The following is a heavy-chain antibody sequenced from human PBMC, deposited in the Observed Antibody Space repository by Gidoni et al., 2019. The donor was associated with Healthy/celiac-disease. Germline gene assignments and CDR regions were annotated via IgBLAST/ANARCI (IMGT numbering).Heavy chain of an antibody. Sequence: QVQLQESGPGLVKPSETLSLTCTVSGYSISSGYYWGWIRQPPGKGLEWIGSIYHSGSTYYNPSLKSRVTISVDTSKNQFSLKLSSVTAADTAVYYCARATMVRGVIKYFDYWGQGTLVTVSS. D-gene: IGHD3-10*01. J-gene: IGHJ4*02. V-gene: IGHV4-38-2*02. CDR1: GYSISSGYY. CDR3: ARATMVRGVIKYFDY. CDR2: IYHSGST.